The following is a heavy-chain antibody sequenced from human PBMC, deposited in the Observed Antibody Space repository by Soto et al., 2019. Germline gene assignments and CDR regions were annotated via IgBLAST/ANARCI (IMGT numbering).Heavy chain of an antibody. V-gene: IGHV3-23*01. CDR2: ISGSGGST. CDR3: AKDLSYYDSSALDY. CDR1: GFTFSIFA. D-gene: IGHD3-22*01. J-gene: IGHJ4*02. Sequence: PGGSLRLSCAASGFTFSIFAMSWVRQSPGKGLEWVSTISGSGGSTYYADAVKGRFTISRDNSMGTLYLQMNSLRAEDTAVYYCAKDLSYYDSSALDYWGQGTLVTVSS.